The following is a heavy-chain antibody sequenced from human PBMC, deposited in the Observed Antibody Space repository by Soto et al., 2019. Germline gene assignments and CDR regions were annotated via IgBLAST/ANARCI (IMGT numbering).Heavy chain of an antibody. Sequence: QIQLVESGGGVVQPGRSLRLSCTASGFTFNSYGFNWVRQAPGKGLEWVAVIWYDGNTKYYADSVKGRFTISRDNLRSTVYLQMNSLTAEDTAVYYCARPLVAPVAGPYYSGMDVWGQGTTVTVSS. V-gene: IGHV3-33*01. J-gene: IGHJ6*02. CDR2: IWYDGNTK. CDR3: ARPLVAPVAGPYYSGMDV. CDR1: GFTFNSYG. D-gene: IGHD6-19*01.